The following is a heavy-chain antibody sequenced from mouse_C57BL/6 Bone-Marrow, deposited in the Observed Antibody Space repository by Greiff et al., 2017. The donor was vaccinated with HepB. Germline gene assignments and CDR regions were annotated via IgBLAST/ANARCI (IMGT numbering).Heavy chain of an antibody. J-gene: IGHJ1*03. D-gene: IGHD2-2*01. CDR3: ARDTIYYGYDAPYWYFDV. CDR1: GFTFSDYY. CDR2: INYDGSST. V-gene: IGHV5-16*01. Sequence: EVMLVESEGGLVQPGSSMKLSCTASGFTFSDYYMAWVRQVPEKGLEWVANINYDGSSTYYPDSLKSRFIISRDNAKNILYLQMSSLKSEDTATYYCARDTIYYGYDAPYWYFDVWGTGTTVTVSS.